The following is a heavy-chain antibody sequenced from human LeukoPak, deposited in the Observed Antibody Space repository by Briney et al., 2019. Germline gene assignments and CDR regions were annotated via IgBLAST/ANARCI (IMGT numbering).Heavy chain of an antibody. Sequence: GRSLRLSCAASGFTFDDYAMHWVRQAPGKGLEWVSGISWNSGSIGYADSVKGRFTISRDNAKNSLYLQMNSLRAEDTALYYCAKDISYDILTGYLDHWGQGTLVTVSS. V-gene: IGHV3-9*01. CDR2: ISWNSGSI. D-gene: IGHD3-9*01. CDR3: AKDISYDILTGYLDH. J-gene: IGHJ4*02. CDR1: GFTFDDYA.